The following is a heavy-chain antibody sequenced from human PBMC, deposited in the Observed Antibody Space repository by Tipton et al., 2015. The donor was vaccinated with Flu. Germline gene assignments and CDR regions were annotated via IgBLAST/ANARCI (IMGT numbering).Heavy chain of an antibody. V-gene: IGHV3-73*01. D-gene: IGHD4-17*01. CDR1: GYGYNLSDAA. CDR2: IRSAAGSFAT. Sequence: SLRLSCASSGYGYNLSDAAVHWVRQAPGKGLEWVGRIRSAAGSFATAYTASLKDRFTISRDDSKNTAYLQMNSLQTEDTAVYFCARWRYGDYFDYWGQGTLVTVSS. J-gene: IGHJ4*02. CDR3: ARWRYGDYFDY.